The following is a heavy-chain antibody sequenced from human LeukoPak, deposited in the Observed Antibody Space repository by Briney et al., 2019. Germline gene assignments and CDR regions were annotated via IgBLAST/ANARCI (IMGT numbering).Heavy chain of an antibody. CDR1: GFTFSDYT. CDR3: ASGGNRSSRPFF. D-gene: IGHD6-13*01. Sequence: GGSLRLSCAASGFTFSDYTVNWVRQAPGKGLEWISSISSSGRYIYYADSVRGRFTISRDNTKNALHLQMDSLRAEDTALYYCASGGNRSSRPFFWGDGTLVTVSS. J-gene: IGHJ4*01. V-gene: IGHV3-21*01. CDR2: ISSSGRYI.